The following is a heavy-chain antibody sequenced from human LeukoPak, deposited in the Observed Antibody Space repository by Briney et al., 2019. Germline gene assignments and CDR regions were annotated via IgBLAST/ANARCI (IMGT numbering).Heavy chain of an antibody. J-gene: IGHJ4*02. D-gene: IGHD5-12*01. V-gene: IGHV3-53*01. CDR2: IYSGGST. CDR3: AKDRPTWPIDY. Sequence: GGSLRLSCAASGFTVSSNYMSWVRQAPGKGLEWVSVIYSGGSTYYADSVKGRFTISRDNSKNTLYLQMNSLRAEETAVYYCAKDRPTWPIDYWGQGTLVTVSS. CDR1: GFTVSSNY.